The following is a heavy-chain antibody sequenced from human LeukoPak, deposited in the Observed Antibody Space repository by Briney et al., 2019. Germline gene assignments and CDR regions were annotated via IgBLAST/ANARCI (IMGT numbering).Heavy chain of an antibody. CDR3: VRDHYYDCSGYYEY. Sequence: GGSLRLSCAVSGFTVATNYMSWVRQAPGKGLERVSVIYSGGTTNYADSVRARFTISRDTSANTLYLQMDRLRVEDTAVYYCVRDHYYDCSGYYEYWGQGTLVTVSS. J-gene: IGHJ4*01. V-gene: IGHV3-66*01. D-gene: IGHD3-9*01. CDR1: GFTVATNY. CDR2: IYSGGTT.